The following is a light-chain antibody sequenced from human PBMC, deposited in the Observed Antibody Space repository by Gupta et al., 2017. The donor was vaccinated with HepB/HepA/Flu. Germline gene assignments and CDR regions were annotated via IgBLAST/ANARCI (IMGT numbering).Light chain of an antibody. CDR1: QSISRW. J-gene: IGKJ2*01. V-gene: IGKV1-5*03. Sequence: IEMTQSPSPLSASVGDRVTITCRARQSISRWLAWYQQKPGKAPNLLIYLASSLESGVPSRFSGSGSGTEFTLTISSLQPDDFATYYCQQYYTYPYTFGQGTKLEIK. CDR2: LAS. CDR3: QQYYTYPYT.